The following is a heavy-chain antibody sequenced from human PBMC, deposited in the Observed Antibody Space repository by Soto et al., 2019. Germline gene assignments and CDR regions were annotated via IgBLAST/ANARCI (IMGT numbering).Heavy chain of an antibody. V-gene: IGHV3-9*01. J-gene: IGHJ4*02. Sequence: PGGSLRLSCAASGFTFDDYAMHWVRQAPGKGLEWVSGISWNSGSIGYADSVKGRFTISRDNAKNSLYLQMNSLRAEDTALYYCAKEGEVDCTNGVCYFDYWGQGTLVTVSS. D-gene: IGHD2-8*01. CDR2: ISWNSGSI. CDR1: GFTFDDYA. CDR3: AKEGEVDCTNGVCYFDY.